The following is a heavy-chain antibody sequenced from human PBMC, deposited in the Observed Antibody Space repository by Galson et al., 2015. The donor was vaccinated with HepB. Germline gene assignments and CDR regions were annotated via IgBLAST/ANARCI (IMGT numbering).Heavy chain of an antibody. CDR3: ARDSGSSGWYWTSPPLALDY. J-gene: IGHJ4*02. CDR1: GFTFSSYG. Sequence: SLRLSCAASGFTFSSYGMHWVRQAPGKGLEWVAVIWYDGSNKYCADSVKGRFTISRDNSKNTLYLQMNSLRAEDTAVYYCARDSGSSGWYWTSPPLALDYWGQGTLVTVSS. D-gene: IGHD6-19*01. V-gene: IGHV3-33*01. CDR2: IWYDGSNK.